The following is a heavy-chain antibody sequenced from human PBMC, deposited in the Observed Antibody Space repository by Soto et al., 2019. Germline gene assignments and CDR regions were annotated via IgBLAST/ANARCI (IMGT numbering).Heavy chain of an antibody. CDR2: ISSSGSTI. V-gene: IGHV3-11*01. Sequence: GGSLRLSCAASGFTFGEYYMSWIRQAPGKGQEWVSYISSSGSTIYYADSVKGRFTISRDNAKNSLYLQMNSLRAEDTAVYYCARVFYDLWSGYLIYYFDDWGQGTLVTVSS. CDR3: ARVFYDLWSGYLIYYFDD. J-gene: IGHJ4*02. D-gene: IGHD3-3*01. CDR1: GFTFGEYY.